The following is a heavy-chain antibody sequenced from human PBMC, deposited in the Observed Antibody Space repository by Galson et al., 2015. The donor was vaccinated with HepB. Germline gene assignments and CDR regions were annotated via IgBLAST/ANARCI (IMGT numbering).Heavy chain of an antibody. CDR2: ISGSGLST. Sequence: SLRLSCAASGFTFSSYAMSWVRQAPGKGLEWVSTISGSGLSTYYADSVKGRFTVSRDNSKNTLYLQMNSLRAEDTAVYYCAKALSGSSYCFDYWGQGTLVTVSS. CDR1: GFTFSSYA. CDR3: AKALSGSSYCFDY. V-gene: IGHV3-23*01. D-gene: IGHD1-26*01. J-gene: IGHJ4*02.